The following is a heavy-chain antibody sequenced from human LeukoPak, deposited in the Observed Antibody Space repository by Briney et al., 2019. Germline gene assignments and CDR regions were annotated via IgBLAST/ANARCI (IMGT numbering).Heavy chain of an antibody. J-gene: IGHJ3*02. V-gene: IGHV4-59*01. CDR2: IYYSGST. CDR1: GGSISSYY. CDR3: ARTQYYYDSRNAFDI. D-gene: IGHD3-22*01. Sequence: SETLSLTCTVSGGSISSYYWSWIRQPPGKGLEWIGYIYYSGSTNYNPSLKSRVTISVDTSKNQFSPKLSSVTAADTAVYYCARTQYYYDSRNAFDIWGQGTTVTVSS.